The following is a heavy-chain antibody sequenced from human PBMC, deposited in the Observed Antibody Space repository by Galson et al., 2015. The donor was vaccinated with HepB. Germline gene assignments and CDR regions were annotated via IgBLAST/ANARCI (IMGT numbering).Heavy chain of an antibody. Sequence: SVKVSCKASGYTFTSYGFSWVRQVPGQGLEWMGWISGYNGKTDYAQKFQGRVIMTTDTSTNTGYMELRSLRPDDTAMYYCTRDAHLTASAGYFDFWGQGTPVTVSS. CDR2: ISGYNGKT. V-gene: IGHV1-18*01. J-gene: IGHJ4*02. CDR1: GYTFTSYG. CDR3: TRDAHLTASAGYFDF. D-gene: IGHD6-13*01.